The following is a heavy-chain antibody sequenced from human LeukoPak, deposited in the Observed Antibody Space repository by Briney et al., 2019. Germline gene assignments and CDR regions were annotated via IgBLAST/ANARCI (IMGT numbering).Heavy chain of an antibody. Sequence: SQTLSLTCAISGDSVSSNSVTWNWIRQSPSRGLEWLGRTYYRSKWYNDYAVSVKSRITINPDTSKNQFSLQLNSVTPEDTAVYYCAREGRYYDSSGYRNGLDYWGQGTLVTVSS. CDR2: TYYRSKWYN. CDR1: GDSVSSNSVT. D-gene: IGHD3-22*01. CDR3: AREGRYYDSSGYRNGLDY. V-gene: IGHV6-1*01. J-gene: IGHJ4*02.